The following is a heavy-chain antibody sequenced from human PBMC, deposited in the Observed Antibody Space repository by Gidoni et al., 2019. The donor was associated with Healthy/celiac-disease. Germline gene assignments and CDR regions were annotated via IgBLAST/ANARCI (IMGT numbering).Heavy chain of an antibody. V-gene: IGHV3-73*02. Sequence: EVQLVESGGGLVQPGGSLKLSCAASGFTFSGSAMHWVRQASGKGLEWVGRIRRKANSYATAYAASVKGRFTISRDDSKNTAYLQMNSLKTEDTAVYYCTRQGSGSYPGYWGQGTLVTVSS. CDR2: IRRKANSYAT. J-gene: IGHJ4*02. CDR3: TRQGSGSYPGY. D-gene: IGHD1-26*01. CDR1: GFTFSGSA.